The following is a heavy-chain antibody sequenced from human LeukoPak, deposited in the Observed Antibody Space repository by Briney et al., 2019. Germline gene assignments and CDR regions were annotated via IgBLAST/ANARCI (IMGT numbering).Heavy chain of an antibody. CDR1: GFTFSLYS. Sequence: GGSMRLSCASSGFTFSLYSMNWVRQAPRQGLEKVSYISSSSSTVYYADSLKGRFTISRDNAKNSLYLQMNSLRDEDTAVYYCARAQTYYGSGSYLYWGQGTLVTVSS. CDR3: ARAQTYYGSGSYLY. CDR2: ISSSSSTV. V-gene: IGHV3-48*02. D-gene: IGHD3-10*01. J-gene: IGHJ4*02.